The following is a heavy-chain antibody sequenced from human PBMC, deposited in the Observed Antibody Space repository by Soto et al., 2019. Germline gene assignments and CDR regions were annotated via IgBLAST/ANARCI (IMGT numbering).Heavy chain of an antibody. D-gene: IGHD2-2*01. CDR3: AREIGVVPAAMRVYAFDI. J-gene: IGHJ3*02. CDR2: IYYSGSP. Sequence: QVQLQESGPGLVKPSQTLSLTCTVSGGSISSGGYYWSWIRQHPGKGLEWIGYIYYSGSPYYNPSLMSRVTISVDTSKIQFSLKLSSVTAADTAVYYCAREIGVVPAAMRVYAFDIWGQGTMVTVCS. V-gene: IGHV4-31*03. CDR1: GGSISSGGYY.